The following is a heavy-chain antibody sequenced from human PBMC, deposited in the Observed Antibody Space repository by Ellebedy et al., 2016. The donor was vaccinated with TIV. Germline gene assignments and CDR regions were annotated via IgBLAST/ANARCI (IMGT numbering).Heavy chain of an antibody. V-gene: IGHV4-59*01. D-gene: IGHD3-10*01. Sequence: GSLRLSXTVSGGSIRGYYWSWIRQPPGKGLEWIGYIYYSGSTNYNPSLKSRVTISVDTSKNQFSLKLSSVTAADTAVYYCARVRITMVRGVISERAFDIWGQGTMVTVSS. J-gene: IGHJ3*02. CDR1: GGSIRGYY. CDR2: IYYSGST. CDR3: ARVRITMVRGVISERAFDI.